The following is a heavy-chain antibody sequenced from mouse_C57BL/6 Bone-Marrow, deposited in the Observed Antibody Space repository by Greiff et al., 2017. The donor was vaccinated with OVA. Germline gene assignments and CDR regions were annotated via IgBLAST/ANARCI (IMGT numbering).Heavy chain of an antibody. CDR3: AREPSNYGSRHWYFDV. Sequence: EVKLVESGPGLVKPSQSLSLTCSVTGYSITSGYYWNWIRQFPGNKLEWMGYISYDGSNNYNPSLKNRISITRDTSKNQFFLKLNSVTTEDTATYYGAREPSNYGSRHWYFDVWGTGTTVTVSS. V-gene: IGHV3-6*01. D-gene: IGHD1-1*01. CDR1: GYSITSGYY. J-gene: IGHJ1*03. CDR2: ISYDGSN.